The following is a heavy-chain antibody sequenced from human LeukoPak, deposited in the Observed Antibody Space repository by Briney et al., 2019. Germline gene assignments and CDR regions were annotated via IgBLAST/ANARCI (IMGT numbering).Heavy chain of an antibody. D-gene: IGHD3-10*01. V-gene: IGHV4-4*07. Sequence: SETLSLTCTVSGGPISSYYWSWIRQPAGKGLEWIGRIYTRGSANYNPSLKSRVTISVDTSKNQFSLKLSSVTAADTAVYYCARPRGSKGWFDPWGQGTLVTVSS. CDR2: IYTRGSA. CDR1: GGPISSYY. J-gene: IGHJ5*02. CDR3: ARPRGSKGWFDP.